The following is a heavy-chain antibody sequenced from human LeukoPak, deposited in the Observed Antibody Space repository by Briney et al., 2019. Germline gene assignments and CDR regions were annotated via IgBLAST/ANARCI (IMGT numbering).Heavy chain of an antibody. J-gene: IGHJ4*02. V-gene: IGHV3-30-3*01. CDR3: ARDRVGATDYFDY. Sequence: GGSLRLSCAASGFTFSSYAMHWVRQAPGKGLEWVAVISYDGSNKYYADPVKGRFTISRDNSKNTLYLQMNSLRAEDTAVYYCARDRVGATDYFDYWGQGTLVTVSS. CDR2: ISYDGSNK. CDR1: GFTFSSYA. D-gene: IGHD1-26*01.